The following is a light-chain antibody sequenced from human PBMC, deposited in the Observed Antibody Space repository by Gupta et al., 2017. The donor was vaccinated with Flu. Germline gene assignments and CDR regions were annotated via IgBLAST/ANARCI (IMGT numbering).Light chain of an antibody. CDR3: QQRNNWPRT. CDR2: DAS. CDR1: QSVRSY. Sequence: PDTLSLSPGERATLSCRASQSVRSYLACYQQKPGQAPRLLLYDASNRATGIPARFSGSASGTDFILTISILDPEDFAVYYCQQRNNWPRTFGQGTKLEIK. J-gene: IGKJ2*01. V-gene: IGKV3-11*01.